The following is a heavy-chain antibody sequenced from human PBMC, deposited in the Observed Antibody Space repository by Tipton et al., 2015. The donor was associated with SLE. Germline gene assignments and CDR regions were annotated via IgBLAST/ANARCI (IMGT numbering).Heavy chain of an antibody. D-gene: IGHD3-16*01. V-gene: IGHV3-30*04. Sequence: SLRLSCADSTFSFTTSPIHWVRQSPGKGLEWVAVISSSGGHKDYADSVQGRFTVSRDNSKNTVYLQMNSLRVDDTAVYYCATDGTTGGGFMYYFDHWGQGTLVIVSS. CDR1: TFSFTTSP. CDR2: ISSSGGHK. CDR3: ATDGTTGGGFMYYFDH. J-gene: IGHJ4*02.